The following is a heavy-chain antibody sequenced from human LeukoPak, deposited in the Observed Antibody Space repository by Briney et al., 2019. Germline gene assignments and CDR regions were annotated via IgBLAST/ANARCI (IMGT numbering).Heavy chain of an antibody. CDR1: EFSFSGYY. J-gene: IGHJ6*04. Sequence: PGGSLRLSCAASEFSFSGYYMSWIRQAPGKGLEWVSDISSGSSDTDYADSVKGRFTISRDNSKNSLFLQMNSLRAEDTAGYYCARGHHGMEVWGGGTTVTVSS. CDR3: ARGHHGMEV. V-gene: IGHV3-11*05. CDR2: ISSGSSDT.